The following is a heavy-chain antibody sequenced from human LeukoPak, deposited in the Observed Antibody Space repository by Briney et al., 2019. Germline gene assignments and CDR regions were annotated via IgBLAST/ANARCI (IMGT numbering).Heavy chain of an antibody. CDR3: ARGPSGYHNT. CDR2: ISSSGRTI. D-gene: IGHD5-12*01. V-gene: IGHV3-48*03. Sequence: PGGALRLSCAGSGFTFSSYEMNWVGHAAGKGLDWVSYISSSGRTIYYADSVKRLFTISRDNAKNSLYLQMNSLRAEDTAVYYCARGPSGYHNTGGQGTLVTVSS. J-gene: IGHJ4*02. CDR1: GFTFSSYE.